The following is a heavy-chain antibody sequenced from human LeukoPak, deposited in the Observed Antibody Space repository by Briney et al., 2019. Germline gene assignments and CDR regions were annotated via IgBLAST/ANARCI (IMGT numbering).Heavy chain of an antibody. CDR1: GFTVSSNY. J-gene: IGHJ3*02. CDR2: IYSGGST. D-gene: IGHD3-22*01. CDR3: ARGGGDSSGYYHGAFDI. V-gene: IGHV3-53*05. Sequence: GGSLRLSCAASGFTVSSNYMSWVRQAPGKGLEWVSVIYSGGSTYYADSVKGRFTISRDNSKNTLYLQMNSLRAEDTAVYYCARGGGDSSGYYHGAFDIWGQGTMVTVSS.